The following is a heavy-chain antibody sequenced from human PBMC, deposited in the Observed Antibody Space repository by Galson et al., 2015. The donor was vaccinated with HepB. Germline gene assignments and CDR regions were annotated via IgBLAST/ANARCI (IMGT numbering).Heavy chain of an antibody. Sequence: SLRLSCAASGFTVSSHYMSWVRQAPGKGLEWVSVIYSGGSTYYADSVKGRFTISRDNSKNTLYLQMNSLRAEDTAVYYCARDGRSSSWYGHYGMDVWGQGTTVTVSS. D-gene: IGHD6-13*01. J-gene: IGHJ6*02. CDR2: IYSGGST. CDR1: GFTVSSHY. V-gene: IGHV3-53*01. CDR3: ARDGRSSSWYGHYGMDV.